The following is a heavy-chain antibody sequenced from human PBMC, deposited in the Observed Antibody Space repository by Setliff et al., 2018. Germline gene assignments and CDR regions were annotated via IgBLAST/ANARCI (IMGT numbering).Heavy chain of an antibody. J-gene: IGHJ4*02. V-gene: IGHV3-30*02. Sequence: GGSLRLSCAASGFTSSDYAMSWIRQAPGKGLEWVAFIRYDGSNKYYADSVKGRFTISRDNVKNSLFLQMNSLRAEDTAVYYCVRDPHWGFDYWGLGTLVTVSS. D-gene: IGHD7-27*01. CDR1: GFTSSDYA. CDR3: VRDPHWGFDY. CDR2: IRYDGSNK.